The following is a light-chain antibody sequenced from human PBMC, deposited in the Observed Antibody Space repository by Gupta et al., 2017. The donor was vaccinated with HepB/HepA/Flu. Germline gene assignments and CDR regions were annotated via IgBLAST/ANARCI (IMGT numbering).Light chain of an antibody. CDR2: EVT. J-gene: IGLJ2*01. CDR3: CSDAGSTNFVI. Sequence: SAPAHPASVSGSPGPSSTITCTGTSSDVGRSNLVSWYQQHPGEAPKLMIYEVTRRPAGIANRFSGSKCGTTASLTIAGLQAEEEADYYCCSDAGSTNFVIFGGGTKRTVL. CDR1: SSDVGRSNL. V-gene: IGLV2-23*02.